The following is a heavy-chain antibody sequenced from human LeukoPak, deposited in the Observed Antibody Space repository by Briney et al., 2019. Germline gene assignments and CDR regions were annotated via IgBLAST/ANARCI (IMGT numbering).Heavy chain of an antibody. CDR3: ARGRGSGHKENWFDP. J-gene: IGHJ5*02. D-gene: IGHD6-19*01. V-gene: IGHV1-8*01. Sequence: SVKVSCQASGYTFTTYDINWVRQATGQGLEWMGWMNPNSGNTGYAQKFQGRVTMTRNTSISTAYMELSSLRSEDTAVYYCARGRGSGHKENWFDPWGEGTLVTVSS. CDR2: MNPNSGNT. CDR1: GYTFTTYD.